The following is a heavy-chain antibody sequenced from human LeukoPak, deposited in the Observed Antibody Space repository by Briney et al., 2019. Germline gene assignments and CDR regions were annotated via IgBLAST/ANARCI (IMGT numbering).Heavy chain of an antibody. D-gene: IGHD3-16*02. V-gene: IGHV4-4*07. CDR2: IYTSGST. CDR3: AREDYDYVWGSYRFDY. J-gene: IGHJ4*02. CDR1: GGSISSYY. Sequence: SETLSLTCTVSGGSISSYYWSWIRQPPGKGLEWIGRIYTSGSTNYNPSLKSRVTMSVDTSKNQFSLKLSSVTAADTAVYYCAREDYDYVWGSYRFDYWGQGTLVTVSS.